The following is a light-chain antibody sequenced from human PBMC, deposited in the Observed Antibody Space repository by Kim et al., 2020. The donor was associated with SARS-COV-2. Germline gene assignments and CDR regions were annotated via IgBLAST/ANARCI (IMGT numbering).Light chain of an antibody. CDR3: QQYNSHSPSWT. V-gene: IGKV1-5*01. Sequence: DIHMTQSPSTLSASVGDRVTITCRASQSIRSWLAWYQQKPGKAPKVLIYDASSLESGVPSRFSGSGSGTEFTLTISSLQPDDFATYYCQQYNSHSPSWTFGQGTKVDIK. CDR2: DAS. CDR1: QSIRSW. J-gene: IGKJ1*01.